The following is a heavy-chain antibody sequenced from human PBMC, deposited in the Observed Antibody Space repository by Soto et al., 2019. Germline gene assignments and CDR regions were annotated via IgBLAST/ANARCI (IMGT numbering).Heavy chain of an antibody. Sequence: ASVKVSCKASGYTFTGYYMHWVRQAPGQGLEWMGWINPNSGGTNYAQKFQGWVTMTRDTSISTAYMELSRLRSDDTAVYYCARDREYSSSSWYYYSGMDVWGQGTTVTVSS. CDR3: ARDREYSSSSWYYYSGMDV. CDR2: INPNSGGT. CDR1: GYTFTGYY. V-gene: IGHV1-2*04. D-gene: IGHD6-6*01. J-gene: IGHJ6*02.